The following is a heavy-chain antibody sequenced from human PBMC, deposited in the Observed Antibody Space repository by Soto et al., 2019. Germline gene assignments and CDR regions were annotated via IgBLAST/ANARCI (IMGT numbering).Heavy chain of an antibody. CDR2: IYYSGST. D-gene: IGHD2-2*02. CDR3: ARQDIVVVPAAIRLNWFDP. Sequence: SETLSLTCTVSGGSISSSSYYWGWIRQPPGKGLEWIGSIYYSGSTYYNPSLKSRVTISADTSKNQFSLKLSSVTAADTAVYYCARQDIVVVPAAIRLNWFDPWGQGTLVTVSS. V-gene: IGHV4-39*01. J-gene: IGHJ5*02. CDR1: GGSISSSSYY.